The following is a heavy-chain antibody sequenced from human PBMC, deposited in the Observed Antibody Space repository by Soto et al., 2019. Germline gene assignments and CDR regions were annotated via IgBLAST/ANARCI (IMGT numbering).Heavy chain of an antibody. CDR3: ARGSQWQADY. CDR1: GFTFSTYW. CDR2: IKQGGSEK. D-gene: IGHD6-19*01. J-gene: IGHJ4*02. Sequence: LRLSCAASGFTFSTYWMSWVRQAPGKGLEWVATIKQGGSEKYNVDSVKGRFTISRDNAENSLYLQMNSLKSEDTAVYFCARGSQWQADYWGQGTLVTVSS. V-gene: IGHV3-7*01.